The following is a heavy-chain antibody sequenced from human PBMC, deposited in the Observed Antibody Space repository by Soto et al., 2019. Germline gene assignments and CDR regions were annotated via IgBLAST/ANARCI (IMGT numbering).Heavy chain of an antibody. Sequence: GESLKISCAASGFTFGTTDMSWVRQAPGEGLEWVSTIDGSGGITYYADSVEGRFTISRDNSRNTVYLQMNSLRGDDTALYYCVKNSGWFNTWGQGALVTVSS. D-gene: IGHD3-10*01. CDR2: IDGSGGIT. J-gene: IGHJ5*02. CDR3: VKNSGWFNT. CDR1: GFTFGTTD. V-gene: IGHV3-23*01.